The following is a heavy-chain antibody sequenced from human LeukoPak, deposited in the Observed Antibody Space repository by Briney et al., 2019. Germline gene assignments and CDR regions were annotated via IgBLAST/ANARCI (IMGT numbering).Heavy chain of an antibody. Sequence: GGSLRLSCAASGFTFSSYSMHWVRQSPGKGLEWVSSISSSSSYIYYTDSLKGRFTISRDNAKNTLYLQMNSLRAEDTARYYCARSGGIIDYWGQGTLVTVSS. CDR3: ARSGGIIDY. CDR1: GFTFSSYS. V-gene: IGHV3-21*04. J-gene: IGHJ4*02. CDR2: ISSSSSYI. D-gene: IGHD3-10*01.